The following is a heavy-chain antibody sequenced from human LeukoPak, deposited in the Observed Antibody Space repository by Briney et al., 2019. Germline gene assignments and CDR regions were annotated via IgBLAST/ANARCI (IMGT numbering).Heavy chain of an antibody. V-gene: IGHV4-39*01. CDR2: IYYSGST. Sequence: SETLSLTCTVSGGSISSSSYYWGWIRQPPGKGLEWIGSIYYSGSTYYNPSLKSRVTISVDTSKNQFSLKLSSVTAADTAVYYCARVGQQLVPEYFQHWGQGTLVTVSS. J-gene: IGHJ1*01. D-gene: IGHD6-13*01. CDR3: ARVGQQLVPEYFQH. CDR1: GGSISSSSYY.